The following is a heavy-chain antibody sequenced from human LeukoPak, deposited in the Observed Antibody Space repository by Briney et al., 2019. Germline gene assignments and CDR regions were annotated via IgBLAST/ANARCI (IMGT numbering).Heavy chain of an antibody. D-gene: IGHD6-13*01. CDR2: IYYSGST. CDR3: AREVAAAGRYYYYYYMDV. J-gene: IGHJ6*03. V-gene: IGHV4-39*07. Sequence: PSETLSLTCTVSGGSISSSSYYWGWIRQPPGNGLEWIGSIYYSGSTYYNPSLKSRVTISVDTSKNQFSLKLSSVTAADTAVYYCAREVAAAGRYYYYYYMDVWGKGTTVTISS. CDR1: GGSISSSSYY.